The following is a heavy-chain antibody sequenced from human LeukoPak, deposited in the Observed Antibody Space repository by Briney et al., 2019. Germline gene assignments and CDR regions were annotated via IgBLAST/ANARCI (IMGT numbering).Heavy chain of an antibody. D-gene: IGHD7-27*01. CDR2: INSDGSST. J-gene: IGHJ4*02. Sequence: PGGSLRLSCAASGFTFSSYWMHWVRQAPGKGLVWVSRINSDGSSTSYADSVKGRFTISRDNAKNTLYLHMNSLRAEDTAVYYCARGELGFTLDYWGQGTLVTVSS. CDR1: GFTFSSYW. CDR3: ARGELGFTLDY. V-gene: IGHV3-74*01.